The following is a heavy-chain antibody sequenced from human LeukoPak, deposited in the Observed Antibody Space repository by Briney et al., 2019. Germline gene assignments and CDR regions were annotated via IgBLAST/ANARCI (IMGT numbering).Heavy chain of an antibody. Sequence: GASVKVSCKASGYTFTSYGMSWVRQAPGQGLEWMGWISAYNGNTNYAQKLQGRVTMTTDTSTSTAYMELRSLRSDDTAVYYCARDYKSYYYDSSGYYYHLVDCGYWGQGTLVTVSS. CDR2: ISAYNGNT. CDR3: ARDYKSYYYDSSGYYYHLVDCGY. CDR1: GYTFTSYG. J-gene: IGHJ4*02. V-gene: IGHV1-18*01. D-gene: IGHD3-22*01.